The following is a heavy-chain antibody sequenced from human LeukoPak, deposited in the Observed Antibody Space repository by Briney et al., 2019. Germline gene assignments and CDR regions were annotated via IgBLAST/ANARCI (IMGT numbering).Heavy chain of an antibody. D-gene: IGHD6-13*01. J-gene: IGHJ5*02. Sequence: RASVKVSYKASRYTLTSYDINWVRQAPRQRREWMGWMNPNSGNTGYSQKCQGRVTMTRNSSISTAYMELSSLRSEDTAVYYCARSYSSSLMPRWFDPWGQGTLVIVTA. CDR3: ARSYSSSLMPRWFDP. CDR1: RYTLTSYD. V-gene: IGHV1-8*01. CDR2: MNPNSGNT.